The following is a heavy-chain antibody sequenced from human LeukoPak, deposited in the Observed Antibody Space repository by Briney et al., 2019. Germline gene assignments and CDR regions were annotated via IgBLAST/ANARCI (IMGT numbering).Heavy chain of an antibody. CDR3: GSDVLGGDSSGYVA. D-gene: IGHD3-22*01. V-gene: IGHV3-30-3*01. CDR2: ISNGGNNK. CDR1: GFTFSTYA. Sequence: LPGRSLRLSCAASGFTFSTYAMHWVPQAPGKRRDCVAVISNGGNNKYCADSVTGRFTIARDNSKTTLYIQMNSLAAEDTAVYYCGSDVLGGDSSGYVAWGQGTLVIVSS. J-gene: IGHJ4*02.